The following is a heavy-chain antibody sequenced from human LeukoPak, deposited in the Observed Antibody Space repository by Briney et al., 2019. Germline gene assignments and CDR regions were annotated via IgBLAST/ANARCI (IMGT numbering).Heavy chain of an antibody. CDR1: RYTLIELL. Sequence: ASVKDSCKVFRYTLIELLIHGVRPAPGKGLEWVGGFYPEDGETTYPQKLQGRVTMNEQTSTETAYMQGSGLRSEDTAVYYCATSTTETRDALDIWGQRTMVTVSS. D-gene: IGHD1-1*01. CDR3: ATSTTETRDALDI. J-gene: IGHJ3*02. CDR2: FYPEDGET. V-gene: IGHV1-24*01.